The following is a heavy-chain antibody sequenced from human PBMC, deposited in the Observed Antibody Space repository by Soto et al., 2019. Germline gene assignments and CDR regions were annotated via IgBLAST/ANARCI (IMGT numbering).Heavy chain of an antibody. J-gene: IGHJ4*02. CDR1: GFTFSSYG. CDR3: ARDQSLTGGRVDY. Sequence: GGSLRLSCAASGFTFSSYGMHWVRQAPGKGLEWVAVIWYDGSNKYYADSVKGRFTISRDNSKNTLYLQMNSLRAEDTAVYYCARDQSLTGGRVDYWGQGTLVTVSS. CDR2: IWYDGSNK. D-gene: IGHD2-8*02. V-gene: IGHV3-33*01.